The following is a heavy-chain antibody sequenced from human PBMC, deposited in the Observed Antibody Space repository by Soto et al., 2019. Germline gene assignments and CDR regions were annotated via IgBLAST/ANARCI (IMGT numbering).Heavy chain of an antibody. CDR1: GRSCRGYL. D-gene: IGHD2-15*01. CDR3: ARKVGVAATMAFDI. J-gene: IGHJ3*02. V-gene: IGHV4-34*01. CDR2: INHSGST. Sequence: LVTLAPSRPFSGRSCRGYLGRWNRPPPGKGLEWIGEINHSGSTNYNPSLKSRVTISVDTSKNQFSLKLSSVTAADTAVYYCARKVGVAATMAFDIWGQGTMLTVSS.